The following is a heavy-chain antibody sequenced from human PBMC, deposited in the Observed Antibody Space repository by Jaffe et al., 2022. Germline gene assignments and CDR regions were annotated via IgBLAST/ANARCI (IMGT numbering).Heavy chain of an antibody. J-gene: IGHJ4*02. Sequence: EVQLVESGGGLVQPGRSLRLSCTASGFTFGDYAMSWVRQAPGKGLEWVGFIRSKAYGGTTEYAASVKGRFTISRDDSKSIAYLQMNSLKTEDTAVYYCTRGGALWFGVFSHDYWGQGTLVTVSS. V-gene: IGHV3-49*04. D-gene: IGHD3-10*01. CDR2: IRSKAYGGTT. CDR3: TRGGALWFGVFSHDY. CDR1: GFTFGDYA.